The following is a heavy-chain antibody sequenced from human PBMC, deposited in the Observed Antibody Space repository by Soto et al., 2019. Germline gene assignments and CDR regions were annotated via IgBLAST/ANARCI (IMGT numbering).Heavy chain of an antibody. Sequence: ASVKVSCKASGYTFTGYYMHWVRQAPGQGLEWMGWINPNSGGTKSAQKFQGRVTMTRDTSISTAYMELSRLRSDDTAVYYCARDGSSTANWIDPWGQGTLVTVSS. V-gene: IGHV1-2*02. CDR1: GYTFTGYY. CDR2: INPNSGGT. J-gene: IGHJ5*02. CDR3: ARDGSSTANWIDP. D-gene: IGHD2-2*01.